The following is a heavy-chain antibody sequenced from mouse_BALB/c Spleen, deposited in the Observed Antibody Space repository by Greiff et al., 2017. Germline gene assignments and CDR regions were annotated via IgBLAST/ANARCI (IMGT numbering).Heavy chain of an antibody. D-gene: IGHD1-1*01. CDR1: GFTFSSYA. J-gene: IGHJ2*01. Sequence: VKLVESGGGLVKPGGSLKLSCAASGFTFSSYAMSWVRQTPEKRLEWVASISSGGSTYYPDSVKGRFTISRDNARNILYLQMSSLRSEDTAMYYCARGNYGSSYTYWGQGTTLTVSS. V-gene: IGHV5-6-5*01. CDR2: ISSGGST. CDR3: ARGNYGSSYTY.